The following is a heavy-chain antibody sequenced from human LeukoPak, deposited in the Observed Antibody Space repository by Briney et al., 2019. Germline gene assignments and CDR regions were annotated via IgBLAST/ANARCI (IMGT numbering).Heavy chain of an antibody. Sequence: GGSLRLSCAASGFTFSSHDMHWVRQAPGKGLEWVAIISYDAGKKDYADSVKGRFTISRDNSRNTLYLQMNSLTDEDTATYYCARIPVGASRAFDMWGQGTMVTVSS. D-gene: IGHD1-26*01. CDR1: GFTFSSHD. V-gene: IGHV3-30*03. J-gene: IGHJ3*02. CDR2: ISYDAGKK. CDR3: ARIPVGASRAFDM.